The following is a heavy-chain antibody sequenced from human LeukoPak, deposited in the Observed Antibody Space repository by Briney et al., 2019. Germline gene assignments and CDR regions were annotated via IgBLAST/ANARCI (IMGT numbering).Heavy chain of an antibody. CDR1: GGSISSSSYY. CDR3: ARDRGGASGSPYFFDY. CDR2: IYYSGST. V-gene: IGHV4-39*07. Sequence: SETLSLTCTVSGGSISSSSYYWGWIRQPPGKGLEWIGSIYYSGSTYYNPSLKSRVTISVDPSKNQFSLNLNSVTAADTAVYFCARDRGGASGSPYFFDYWGQGALVTVSS. D-gene: IGHD3-10*01. J-gene: IGHJ4*02.